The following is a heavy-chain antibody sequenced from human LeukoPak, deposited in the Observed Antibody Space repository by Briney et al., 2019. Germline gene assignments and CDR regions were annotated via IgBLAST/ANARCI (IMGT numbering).Heavy chain of an antibody. CDR1: GFTFSTHW. CDR2: ISPDGSWT. Sequence: SGGSLRLSCAASGFTFSTHWMHWVRQTPGKGLVWVSRISPDGSWTAYADSVKGRFTISRDNARDTLYLQLNSLGAEDTAVYYCARVSSLWSFDYWGQGTLVTVSS. CDR3: ARVSSLWSFDY. J-gene: IGHJ4*02. D-gene: IGHD3-10*01. V-gene: IGHV3-74*01.